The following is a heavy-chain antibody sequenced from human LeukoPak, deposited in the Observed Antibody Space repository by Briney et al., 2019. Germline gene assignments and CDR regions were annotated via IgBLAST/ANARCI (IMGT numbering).Heavy chain of an antibody. J-gene: IGHJ4*02. D-gene: IGHD3-3*01. CDR3: AKDHAGFDFWSGYSSGFDY. V-gene: IGHV3-23*01. CDR1: GFTFSSYA. CDR2: ISGSGGST. Sequence: PGGSLRLSCAASGFTFSSYAMSWVRQAPGKGLEWVSAISGSGGSTYYADSVKGRFTISRDKSKNTLYPQMNSLRAEDTAVYYCAKDHAGFDFWSGYSSGFDYWGQGTLVTVSS.